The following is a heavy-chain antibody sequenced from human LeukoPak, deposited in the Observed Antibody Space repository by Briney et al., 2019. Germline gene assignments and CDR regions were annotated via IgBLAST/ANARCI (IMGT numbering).Heavy chain of an antibody. CDR2: ISGSGGST. CDR3: ARDRRQWLVRMEYFDL. V-gene: IGHV3-23*01. CDR1: GFTFSSYA. D-gene: IGHD6-19*01. Sequence: GGSLRLSCAASGFTFSSYAMSWVRQAPGEGLESVSGISGSGGSTYYADSVKGRFTISRDNSKNTLYLQMNSLRAEDTAVYYCARDRRQWLVRMEYFDLWGRGTLVTVSS. J-gene: IGHJ2*01.